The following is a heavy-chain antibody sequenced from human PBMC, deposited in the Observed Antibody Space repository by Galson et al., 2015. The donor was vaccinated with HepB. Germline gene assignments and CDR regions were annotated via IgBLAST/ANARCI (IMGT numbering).Heavy chain of an antibody. CDR3: ARNAARYLDL. CDR1: GFTFSSYD. CDR2: IWFDGSSK. V-gene: IGHV3-33*01. D-gene: IGHD2-15*01. J-gene: IGHJ2*01. Sequence: SLRLSCAASGFTFSSYDMHWVRQAPGKGLEWVAVIWFDGSSKYYADSVKGQFTISRDNSKNTLYLQMDTLRAEDTAVYYCARNAARYLDLWGRGTLVTVSS.